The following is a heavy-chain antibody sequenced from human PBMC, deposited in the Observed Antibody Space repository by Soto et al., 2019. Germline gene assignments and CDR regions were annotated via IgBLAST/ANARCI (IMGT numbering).Heavy chain of an antibody. CDR3: ARVSPPLDY. V-gene: IGHV3-11*01. Sequence: GGSLRLSCAASGFTFSDYYMSWILQAPGKGLEWVSNIRTSGSTINYADSVKGRFTISRDNAKNSLYLQMNSLRAEDTAVYYCARVSPPLDYWGQGTLVTVSS. CDR1: GFTFSDYY. CDR2: IRTSGSTI. J-gene: IGHJ4*02.